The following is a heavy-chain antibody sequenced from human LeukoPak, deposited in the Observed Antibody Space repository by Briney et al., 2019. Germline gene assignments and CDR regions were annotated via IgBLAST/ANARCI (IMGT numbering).Heavy chain of an antibody. CDR1: GFTFSMYS. D-gene: IGHD6-19*01. CDR3: VRERDRGIEVADDFDY. CDR2: INDRGGYI. Sequence: GGSLTLSCAASGFTFSMYSMAWVRQAPGKGLEWVSVINDRGGYIQDADSVKGRFTIARDNSQNTLFLDMNSLRVEDTAVYYCVRERDRGIEVADDFDYWGQGTLVTVSS. J-gene: IGHJ4*02. V-gene: IGHV3-23*01.